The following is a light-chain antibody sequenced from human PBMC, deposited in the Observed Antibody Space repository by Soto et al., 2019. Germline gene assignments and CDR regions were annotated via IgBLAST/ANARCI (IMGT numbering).Light chain of an antibody. Sequence: EIVMTQSPATLSVSPGERATLSCRASQSVSSNLAWYQQKPGQAPRLLIYGASTRATGIPARFSGSGSGTAFTLTISSLRSEDFAVYYCQQYNNWPRGTFGQGTKLEIK. V-gene: IGKV3-15*01. CDR1: QSVSSN. J-gene: IGKJ2*02. CDR2: GAS. CDR3: QQYNNWPRGT.